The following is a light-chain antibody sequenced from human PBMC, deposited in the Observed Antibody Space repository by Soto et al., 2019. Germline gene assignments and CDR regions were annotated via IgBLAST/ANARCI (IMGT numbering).Light chain of an antibody. Sequence: SYELTQPPSVSVSPGQTARITCSGAALPKQYAYWYPQKPGQAPVLVIYKDSERPSGIPERFSGSSSGTTVTLTISGVQAEDEADYYCQSADSSGTYVVFGGGTKLTVL. V-gene: IGLV3-25*03. CDR2: KDS. CDR1: ALPKQY. J-gene: IGLJ2*01. CDR3: QSADSSGTYVV.